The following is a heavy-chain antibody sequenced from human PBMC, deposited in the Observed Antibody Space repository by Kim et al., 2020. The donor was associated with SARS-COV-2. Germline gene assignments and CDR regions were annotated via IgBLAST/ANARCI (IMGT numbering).Heavy chain of an antibody. J-gene: IGHJ4*02. V-gene: IGHV2-5*01. D-gene: IGHD5-18*01. Sequence: SPSLKSRLTITKDTSKNQVVLTMTNMDPVDTATYYCAHGEYSYVFYYFDYWGQGTLVTVSS. CDR3: AHGEYSYVFYYFDY.